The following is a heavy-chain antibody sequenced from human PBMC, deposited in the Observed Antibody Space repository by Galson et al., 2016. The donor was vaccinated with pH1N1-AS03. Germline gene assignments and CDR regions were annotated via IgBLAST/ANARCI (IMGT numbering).Heavy chain of an antibody. Sequence: SLRLSCAASGFTLSSYWMHWVRQAPGKGLVWVSRINSDGSSTIYADSVKGRFTISRDNSKNTLFLQMSSLRPEDTAVYYCAKVYSKYSYGLEHLDYWGQGTLVTVSS. D-gene: IGHD3-16*01. CDR3: AKVYSKYSYGLEHLDY. V-gene: IGHV3-74*01. CDR2: INSDGSST. CDR1: GFTLSSYW. J-gene: IGHJ4*02.